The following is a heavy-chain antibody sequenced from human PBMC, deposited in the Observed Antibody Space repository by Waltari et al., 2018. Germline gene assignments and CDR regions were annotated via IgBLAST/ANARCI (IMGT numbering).Heavy chain of an antibody. J-gene: IGHJ5*02. Sequence: QVQLVQSGAEVKRPGASVKVSCKSSGYTFIDYYIHWVRQAPGQGLEWRGWSNPKSGGTKYAQKFQGRVTMTRETSISTGYMEMSSLRSDDTAVYYCAREVKDIDIDGWFDPWGQGTLVTVSS. CDR2: SNPKSGGT. CDR1: GYTFIDYY. V-gene: IGHV1-2*02. D-gene: IGHD2-15*01. CDR3: AREVKDIDIDGWFDP.